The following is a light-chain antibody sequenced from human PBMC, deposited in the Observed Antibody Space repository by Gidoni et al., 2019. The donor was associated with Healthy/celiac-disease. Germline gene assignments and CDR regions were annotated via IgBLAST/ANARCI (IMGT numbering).Light chain of an antibody. CDR2: DAS. J-gene: IGKJ4*01. Sequence: EIVFTQSPATLSLSPGERATLSCRASQSVSSYLAWYQQKPGQAPRLLIYDASNRATGIPARFSGSGSGTDFTLTISSLEPEEFAVYYCQQRSNWPPLTFXGXTKVEIK. CDR3: QQRSNWPPLT. V-gene: IGKV3-11*01. CDR1: QSVSSY.